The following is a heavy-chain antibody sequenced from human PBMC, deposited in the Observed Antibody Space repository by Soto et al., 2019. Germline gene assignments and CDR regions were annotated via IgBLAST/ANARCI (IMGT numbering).Heavy chain of an antibody. Sequence: ESLKISCKRSGYSFTRDCIGWVRLMPWKGLEWMGIIYPGDSDTRYSPSLQGQITISADKSISTAYLQWSSLKASDTAMYYCPRHQGSGSTSFYYYAMDVWGQGTTLTVS. CDR1: GYSFTRDC. J-gene: IGHJ6*02. D-gene: IGHD2-2*01. CDR3: PRHQGSGSTSFYYYAMDV. CDR2: IYPGDSDT. V-gene: IGHV5-51*01.